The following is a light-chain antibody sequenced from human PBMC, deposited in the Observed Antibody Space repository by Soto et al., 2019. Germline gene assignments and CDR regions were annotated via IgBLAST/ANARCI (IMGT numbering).Light chain of an antibody. CDR3: QQYGSLPIT. J-gene: IGKJ5*01. Sequence: EIVLTQSPDPLSLSPGERITLPCRASQSVSNSYLAWYQQKPGQAPRLLIYGASSRATGIPDRLSGSGSGTDFTLTISRLEPEDFAVYYCQQYGSLPITFGQGTRLEI. CDR2: GAS. V-gene: IGKV3-20*01. CDR1: QSVSNSY.